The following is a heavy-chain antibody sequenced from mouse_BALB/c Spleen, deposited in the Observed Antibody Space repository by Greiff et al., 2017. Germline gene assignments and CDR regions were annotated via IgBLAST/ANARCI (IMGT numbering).Heavy chain of an antibody. CDR3: ARWAYLGFAY. CDR1: GYSFTSYY. V-gene: IGHV1-31*01. Sequence: VQLQQSGPELMKPGASVKISCKASGYSFTSYYMHWVKQSHGKSLEWIGYIDPFNGGTSYNQKFKGKATLTVDKSSSTAYMELRSLTSEDSAVYYCARWAYLGFAYWGQGTLVTVSA. CDR2: IDPFNGGT. D-gene: IGHD2-10*01. J-gene: IGHJ3*01.